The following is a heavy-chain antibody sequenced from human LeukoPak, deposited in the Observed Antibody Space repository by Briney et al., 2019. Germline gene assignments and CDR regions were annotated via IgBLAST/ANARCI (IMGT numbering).Heavy chain of an antibody. CDR2: IKQDGSEK. Sequence: GGSLRLSCAASGFTLSSYWMSWVRQAPGKGLEWVANIKQDGSEKYYVDSVKGRFTISRDNAKNSLYLQMNSLRAEDTAVYYCARDFGDSSGYYLDYWGQGTLVTVSS. CDR3: ARDFGDSSGYYLDY. J-gene: IGHJ4*02. D-gene: IGHD3-22*01. CDR1: GFTLSSYW. V-gene: IGHV3-7*01.